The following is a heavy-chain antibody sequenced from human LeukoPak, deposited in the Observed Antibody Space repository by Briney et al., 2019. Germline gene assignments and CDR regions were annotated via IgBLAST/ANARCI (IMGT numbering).Heavy chain of an antibody. CDR3: VKDHSGYDMWYFDY. CDR2: MRYDATKK. D-gene: IGHD5-12*01. J-gene: IGHJ4*02. V-gene: IGHV3-30*02. CDR1: GFNFSNFG. Sequence: PGGSLRLSCAASGFNFSNFGIHWVRQAPGKGLEWVAFMRYDATKKYYADSVKGRFTISRDNSNNTLYLQMNSLRADDTAIYYCVKDHSGYDMWYFDYWGQGTLVTVSS.